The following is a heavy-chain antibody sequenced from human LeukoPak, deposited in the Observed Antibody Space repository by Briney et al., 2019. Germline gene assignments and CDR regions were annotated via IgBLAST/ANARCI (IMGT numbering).Heavy chain of an antibody. V-gene: IGHV4-39*07. CDR3: ARSPSFSLLRGAFEMDV. CDR2: NYYSASS. D-gene: IGHD3-10*01. Sequence: PSETLSLTCTVSGVSISSSNSYWGWIRQPPGKGLEWIGSNYYSASSYYNPSLKSRVTITLDTSKNLLSLKLSSVTAADTAVYYCARSPSFSLLRGAFEMDVWGKGTTVTISS. J-gene: IGHJ6*04. CDR1: GVSISSSNSY.